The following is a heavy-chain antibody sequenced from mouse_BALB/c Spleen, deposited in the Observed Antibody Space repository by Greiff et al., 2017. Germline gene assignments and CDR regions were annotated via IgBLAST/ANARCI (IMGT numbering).Heavy chain of an antibody. CDR3: AREPYYGSSIDY. J-gene: IGHJ2*01. Sequence: QVQLKESGAELAKPGASVKMSCKASGYTFTSYWMHWVKQRPGQGLEWIGYINPSTGYTEYNQKFKDKATLTADKSSSTAYMQLSSLTSEDSAVYYCAREPYYGSSIDYWGQGTTLTVSS. CDR2: INPSTGYT. D-gene: IGHD1-1*01. CDR1: GYTFTSYW. V-gene: IGHV1-7*01.